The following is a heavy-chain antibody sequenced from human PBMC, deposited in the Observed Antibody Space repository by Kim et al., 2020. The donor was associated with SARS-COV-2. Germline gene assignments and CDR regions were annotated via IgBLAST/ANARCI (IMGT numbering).Heavy chain of an antibody. V-gene: IGHV3-23*01. CDR3: AKKLVAGFAPFDY. CDR2: ISDSGGVT. Sequence: GGSLRLSCFASGFTFSNYDMVWVRQAPGKGLEWVSAISDSGGVTNYADSVKGRFTISRDNAKNTLHLQMNSLRGEDTAIYYYAKKLVAGFAPFDYWGQGTLVTVSS. J-gene: IGHJ4*02. D-gene: IGHD6-19*01. CDR1: GFTFSNYD.